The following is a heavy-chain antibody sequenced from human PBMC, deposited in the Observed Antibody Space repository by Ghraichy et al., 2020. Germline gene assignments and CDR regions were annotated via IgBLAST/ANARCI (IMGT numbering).Heavy chain of an antibody. CDR1: GFTFSSYS. J-gene: IGHJ4*02. V-gene: IGHV3-48*02. CDR2: ISSSSSTI. D-gene: IGHD2-15*01. CDR3: ARDSPQIDIVVVVAATLFDY. Sequence: GGSLRLSCAASGFTFSSYSMNWVRQAPGKGLEWVSYISSSSSTIYYADSVKGRFTISRDNAKNSLYLQMNSLRDEDTAVYYCARDSPQIDIVVVVAATLFDYWGQGTLVTVSS.